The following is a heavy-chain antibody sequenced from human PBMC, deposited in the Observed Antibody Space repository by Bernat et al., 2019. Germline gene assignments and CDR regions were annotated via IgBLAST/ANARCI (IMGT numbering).Heavy chain of an antibody. CDR3: AGEWLFRGDWYFDL. V-gene: IGHV3-53*02. CDR2: IYSGGST. D-gene: IGHD3-22*01. Sequence: VQLVETGGGLIQPGGSLRLSCAASGLTVSSNYMSWVRQAPGKGLEWVSVIYSGGSTYYADSVKGRFTIFRDNSKNTLYLQMNSLRAEDTAVYYCAGEWLFRGDWYFDLWGRGTLVTVSS. J-gene: IGHJ2*01. CDR1: GLTVSSNY.